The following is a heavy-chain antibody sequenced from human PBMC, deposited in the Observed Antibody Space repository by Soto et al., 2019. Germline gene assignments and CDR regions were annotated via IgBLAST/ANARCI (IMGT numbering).Heavy chain of an antibody. CDR3: ARGNTIALHRRHSNPFDP. J-gene: IGHJ5*02. D-gene: IGHD3-10*01. CDR2: INHSGST. V-gene: IGHV4-34*01. Sequence: QVQLQQWGAGLLKPSETLSLTCAVYGGSFSGYYWSWIRQPPGKGLEWIGEINHSGSTNYNPSLKCRVTLSVDTSKNEFSLKQSSVTAADTAVYYCARGNTIALHRRHSNPFDPWGQGTLVTVSS. CDR1: GGSFSGYY.